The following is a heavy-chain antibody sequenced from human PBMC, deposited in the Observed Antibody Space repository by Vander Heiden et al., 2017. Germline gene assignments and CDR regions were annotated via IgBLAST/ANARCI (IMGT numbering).Heavy chain of an antibody. V-gene: IGHV3-23*01. CDR2: ISGSGGST. D-gene: IGHD3-3*01. CDR1: GFTFSSYA. Sequence: EVQLLESGGGLVQPGGSLRLSCAASGFTFSSYAMSWVRQAPGKGLEWVSVISGSGGSTYYADSVKGRFTISRDNSKNTLYLQMNSLRAEDTAVYYCARETYYDFWSGYPAFDYWGQGTLVTVSS. J-gene: IGHJ4*02. CDR3: ARETYYDFWSGYPAFDY.